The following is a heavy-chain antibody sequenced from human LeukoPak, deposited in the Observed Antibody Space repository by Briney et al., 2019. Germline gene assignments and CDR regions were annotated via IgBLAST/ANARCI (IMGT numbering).Heavy chain of an antibody. V-gene: IGHV5-51*01. CDR3: AVTYYVILTGYYDAFDI. D-gene: IGHD3-9*01. CDR1: GYSFTSYW. Sequence: GESLKISCKGSGYSFTSYWIGWVRQMPGKGLEWMGIIYPGDSDTRYSPSFQGQVTISADKSISTAYLQWSSLKASDTAMYYCAVTYYVILTGYYDAFDIWGQGTMVTVSS. CDR2: IYPGDSDT. J-gene: IGHJ3*02.